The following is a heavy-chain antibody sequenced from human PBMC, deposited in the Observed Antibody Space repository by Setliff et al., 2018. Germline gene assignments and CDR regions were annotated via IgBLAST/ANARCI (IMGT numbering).Heavy chain of an antibody. CDR3: ARDHVYGSQYYYYYYGMDV. CDR1: GFTFSRYW. J-gene: IGHJ6*02. D-gene: IGHD3-10*01. CDR2: IKQDGIEK. V-gene: IGHV3-7*01. Sequence: PGGSLRLSCAASGFTFSRYWMSWVRQAPGKGLEWVANIKQDGIEKYYVDYVKGRFTIPRDNAKNSLYLQMNSLRAEDTAVYYCARDHVYGSQYYYYYYGMDVWGQGTTVTVSS.